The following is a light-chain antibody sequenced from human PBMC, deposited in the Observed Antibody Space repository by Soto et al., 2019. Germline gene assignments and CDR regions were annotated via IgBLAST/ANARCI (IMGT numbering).Light chain of an antibody. CDR2: DVS. CDR3: SSYITSSTVI. Sequence: QSALTQPASVSGTRGQSITISCTGTSSDVPGSNSVSWYQQHPDKAPQLIIYDVSKRHSGVSTRFSASKSGNTASLTISGLQAEDEADYYCSSYITSSTVIFGGGTKLTVL. V-gene: IGLV2-14*01. J-gene: IGLJ2*01. CDR1: SSDVPGSNS.